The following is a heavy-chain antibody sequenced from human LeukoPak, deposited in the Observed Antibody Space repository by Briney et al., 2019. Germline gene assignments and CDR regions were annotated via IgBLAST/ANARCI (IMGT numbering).Heavy chain of an antibody. CDR2: ISGSGGST. J-gene: IGHJ6*02. CDR1: GFTFSSYA. D-gene: IGHD3-3*01. V-gene: IGHV3-23*01. Sequence: PGGSLRLSCAASGFTFSSYAMSWVRQAPGKGLEWVSAISGSGGSTDYADSVKGRFTISRDNSKNRLYLQMNSLRAEDTAVYYCAKNRRRYDFWSGYRGYYYGMDVWGQGTTVTVSS. CDR3: AKNRRRYDFWSGYRGYYYGMDV.